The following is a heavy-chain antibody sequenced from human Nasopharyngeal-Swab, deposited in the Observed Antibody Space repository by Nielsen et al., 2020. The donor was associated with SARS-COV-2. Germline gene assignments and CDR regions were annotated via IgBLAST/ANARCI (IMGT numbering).Heavy chain of an antibody. J-gene: IGHJ4*02. V-gene: IGHV5-51*01. CDR1: GYSFTSYW. CDR3: ARLGCSSASCLSEFDY. Sequence: GESLKISCKRSGYSFTSYWSGWVRQMPGKGLEWMGIIYPGDSDTRYSPSFQGQVTISADKSISTAYLQSSSLKASDTAMYNCARLGCSSASCLSEFDYWGQGTLVTVSS. CDR2: IYPGDSDT. D-gene: IGHD2-2*01.